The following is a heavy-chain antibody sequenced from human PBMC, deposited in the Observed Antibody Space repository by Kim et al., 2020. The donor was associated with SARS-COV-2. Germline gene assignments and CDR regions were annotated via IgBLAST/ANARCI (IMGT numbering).Heavy chain of an antibody. Sequence: NKYYADSVKGRFTISRDNSKNTLYLQMNSLRAEDTAVYYCAKGDQYYFDYWGQGTLVTVSS. J-gene: IGHJ4*02. CDR2: NK. CDR3: AKGDQYYFDY. D-gene: IGHD2-2*01. V-gene: IGHV3-30*02.